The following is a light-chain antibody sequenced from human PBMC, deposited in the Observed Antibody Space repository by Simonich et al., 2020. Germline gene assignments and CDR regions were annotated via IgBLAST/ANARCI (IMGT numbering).Light chain of an antibody. CDR3: QQYGSSPEFT. V-gene: IGKV3D-20*01. CDR2: DAS. J-gene: IGKJ3*01. CDR1: QSVSSSY. Sequence: EIVLTQSPGTLSLSPGERATLSCRASQSVSSSYLAWYQQKPGLAPRLLIYDASSRATGIPDRFSGSGSGTDFTLTIIRLEPEDFAVYYCQQYGSSPEFTFGPGTKVDIK.